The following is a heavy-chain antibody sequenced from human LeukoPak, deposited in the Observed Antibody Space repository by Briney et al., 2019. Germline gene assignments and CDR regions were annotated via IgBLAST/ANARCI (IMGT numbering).Heavy chain of an antibody. CDR2: IYYSVST. CDR1: GGSLSSYY. J-gene: IGHJ6*02. Sequence: SETLSLTCTVSGGSLSSYYWSWIRQSPGKGLEWIGYIYYSVSTTYKPSLKSRVTISVDTSKNQFSLRLSSVTAADTAVYYCARQSTSPPLYFYYGMDVWGQGTTVTVSS. V-gene: IGHV4-59*08. CDR3: ARQSTSPPLYFYYGMDV.